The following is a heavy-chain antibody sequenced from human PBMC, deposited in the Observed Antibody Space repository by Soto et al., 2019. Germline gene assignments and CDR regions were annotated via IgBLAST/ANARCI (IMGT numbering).Heavy chain of an antibody. V-gene: IGHV3-23*01. J-gene: IGHJ4*02. CDR2: ISGRGGST. Sequence: GGSLRLSCAASGFTFSSYAMSWVRQAPGKGLEWVSAISGRGGSTYYADSVKGRFTISRDNSKNTLYLQMNSLRAEDTAVYYCAKQLWSGYYPIDYWGQGTLVTVSS. D-gene: IGHD3-3*01. CDR1: GFTFSSYA. CDR3: AKQLWSGYYPIDY.